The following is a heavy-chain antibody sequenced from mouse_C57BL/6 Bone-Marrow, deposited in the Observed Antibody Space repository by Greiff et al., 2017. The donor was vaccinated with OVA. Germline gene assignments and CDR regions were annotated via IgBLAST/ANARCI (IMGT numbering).Heavy chain of an antibody. CDR1: GFTFSDYG. V-gene: IGHV5-17*01. CDR3: ARRGYSNFPFAY. J-gene: IGHJ3*01. Sequence: EVKLMESGGGLVKPGGSLKLSCAASGFTFSDYGMHWVRQAPEKGLEWVAYISSGSSTIYYADTVKGRFTISRDNAKNTLFLQMTSLRSEDTAMYDCARRGYSNFPFAYWGQGTLVTVSA. D-gene: IGHD2-5*01. CDR2: ISSGSSTI.